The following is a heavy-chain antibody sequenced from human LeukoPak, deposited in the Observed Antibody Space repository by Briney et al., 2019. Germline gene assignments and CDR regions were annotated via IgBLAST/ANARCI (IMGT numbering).Heavy chain of an antibody. CDR3: ARDPSYSSSSFRLH. D-gene: IGHD6-6*01. Sequence: GASVKVSFTASVYTFTVYYMHWVRQAPGQGLEWMRWINPNSGGTNYAQKFQGRVTMTRDTSISTAYMELSRLRSDDTAVYYCARDPSYSSSSFRLHWRRGTLVTVSS. CDR2: INPNSGGT. J-gene: IGHJ4*02. CDR1: VYTFTVYY. V-gene: IGHV1-2*02.